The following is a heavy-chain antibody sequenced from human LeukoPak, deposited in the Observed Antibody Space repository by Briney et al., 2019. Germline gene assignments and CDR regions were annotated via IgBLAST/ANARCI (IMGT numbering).Heavy chain of an antibody. CDR1: GFTFSNYG. D-gene: IGHD4-17*01. CDR2: ISYDGSNK. Sequence: GGSLRLSCAASGFTFSNYGMHWVRQAPGKGLEWVAVISYDGSNKYYADSVKGRFTISRDNSKNTLYLQMNSLRAEDTAVYYCAKDIFGGDYGDYVFVYWGQGTLVTVSS. V-gene: IGHV3-30*18. CDR3: AKDIFGGDYGDYVFVY. J-gene: IGHJ4*02.